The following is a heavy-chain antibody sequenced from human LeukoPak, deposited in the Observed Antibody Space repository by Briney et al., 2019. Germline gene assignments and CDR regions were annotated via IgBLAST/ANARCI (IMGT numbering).Heavy chain of an antibody. J-gene: IGHJ4*02. D-gene: IGHD6-13*01. V-gene: IGHV3-15*01. Sequence: GGSLRLSCAASTFTFTNAWMNWVRQAPGKGLEWVGRIKRNTDGGTTDYAAPVKGRFTISRDDSKSTLYLQMDSLRTEDTAVYYCTTDSSAAEWVGDYWGQGTLVTVSS. CDR2: IKRNTDGGTT. CDR3: TTDSSAAEWVGDY. CDR1: TFTFTNAW.